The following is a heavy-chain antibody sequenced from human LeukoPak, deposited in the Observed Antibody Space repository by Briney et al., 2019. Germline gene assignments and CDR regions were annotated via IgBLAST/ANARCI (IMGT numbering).Heavy chain of an antibody. Sequence: GGSLRLSCAASGFTFSSHAMHWVRQAPGKGLEGVGVISYDGSNKYYGDSAKGRFTITRDNSKNTLYVQMNSLRVEDTAVYYCARNPGRTLVVVTAVDYWGQGTLVTVSS. J-gene: IGHJ4*02. CDR3: ARNPGRTLVVVTAVDY. CDR2: ISYDGSNK. D-gene: IGHD2-21*02. CDR1: GFTFSSHA. V-gene: IGHV3-30-3*01.